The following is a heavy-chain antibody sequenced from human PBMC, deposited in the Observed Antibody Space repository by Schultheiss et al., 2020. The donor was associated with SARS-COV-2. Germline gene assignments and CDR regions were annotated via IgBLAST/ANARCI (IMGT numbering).Heavy chain of an antibody. Sequence: SGPTLVKPTETLTLTCTVSGFSLSNARMGVSWIRQPPGKALEWLAHIFSNDEKSYSTSLKSRLTITKDTSKNQVVLTMTNMDPVDTATYYCAHEGRYPAVNDAFDIWGQGTMVTVSS. J-gene: IGHJ3*02. V-gene: IGHV2-26*01. CDR3: AHEGRYPAVNDAFDI. CDR1: GFSLSNARMG. CDR2: IFSNDEK. D-gene: IGHD3-16*02.